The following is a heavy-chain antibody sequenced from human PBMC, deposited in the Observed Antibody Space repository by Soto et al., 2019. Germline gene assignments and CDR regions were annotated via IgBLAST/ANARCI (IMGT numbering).Heavy chain of an antibody. V-gene: IGHV3-23*01. CDR2: ISGSGGST. CDR1: GFTFSSYA. D-gene: IGHD3-3*01. J-gene: IGHJ4*02. CDR3: EKARISYDFWSGYYSFDY. Sequence: GGSLRLSCAASGFTFSSYAMSWVRQAPGKGLEWVSAISGSGGSTYYADSVKGRFTISRDNSKNTLYLQMNSLRAEDTAVYYCEKARISYDFWSGYYSFDYWGQGTLVTVSS.